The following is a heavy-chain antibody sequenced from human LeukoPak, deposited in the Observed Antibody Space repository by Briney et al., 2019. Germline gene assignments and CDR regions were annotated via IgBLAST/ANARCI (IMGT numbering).Heavy chain of an antibody. Sequence: GGSLRLSCAASGFTFSNYGMNWVRQAPGKGLEWVSYISSSGSTTYYADSVKGRFTISRNNDRNSLFLQMNSLRDEDTAVYYCARDEVITFRLFDHWGQGTLVTVSS. J-gene: IGHJ4*02. V-gene: IGHV3-48*02. CDR1: GFTFSNYG. CDR2: ISSSGSTT. CDR3: ARDEVITFRLFDH. D-gene: IGHD1-14*01.